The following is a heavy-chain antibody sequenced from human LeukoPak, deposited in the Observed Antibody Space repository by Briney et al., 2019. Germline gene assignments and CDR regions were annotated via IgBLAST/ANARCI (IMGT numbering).Heavy chain of an antibody. CDR3: ARGVKYYYYMDV. D-gene: IGHD3-16*02. V-gene: IGHV4-34*01. J-gene: IGHJ6*03. CDR2: INHSGST. Sequence: SETLSLTCVVYGGSLSGYYWSWIRQPPGKGLEWIGEINHSGSTNYNPSLKSRVTISVDTSKNQFSLKLRSVTAADTAVYYCARGVKYYYYMDVWGKGTTVTVSS. CDR1: GGSLSGYY.